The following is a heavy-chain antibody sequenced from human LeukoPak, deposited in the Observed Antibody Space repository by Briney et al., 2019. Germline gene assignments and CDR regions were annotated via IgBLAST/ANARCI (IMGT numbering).Heavy chain of an antibody. D-gene: IGHD3-16*02. CDR3: AKSSCYDYVWGSYRYDDAFDI. CDR2: ISGSGGST. V-gene: IGHV3-23*01. J-gene: IGHJ3*02. CDR1: EFIFSSYW. Sequence: GGSLRLSCAASEFIFSSYWMSWVRQAPGKGLEWVSAISGSGGSTYYADSVKGRFTISRDNSKNTLYLQMNSLRAEDTAVYYCAKSSCYDYVWGSYRYDDAFDIWGQGTMVTVSS.